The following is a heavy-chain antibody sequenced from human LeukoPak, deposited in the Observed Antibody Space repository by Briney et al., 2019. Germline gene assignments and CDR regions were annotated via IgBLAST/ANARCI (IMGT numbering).Heavy chain of an antibody. J-gene: IGHJ4*02. Sequence: GGSLRLSCAASGFTFSRYWMSWVRQAPGAGLGWVANIKQDGSEKYYVDSVKGRFTISRDNAKNSLYLQMNSLRAEDTAVYYCARDLTDYGDFISYWGQGTLVTVSS. CDR1: GFTFSRYW. V-gene: IGHV3-7*01. D-gene: IGHD4-17*01. CDR3: ARDLTDYGDFISY. CDR2: IKQDGSEK.